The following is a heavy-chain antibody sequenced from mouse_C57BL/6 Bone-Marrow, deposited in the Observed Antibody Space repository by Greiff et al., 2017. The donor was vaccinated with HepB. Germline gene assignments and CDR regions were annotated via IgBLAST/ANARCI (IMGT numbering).Heavy chain of an antibody. D-gene: IGHD1-1*01. Sequence: QVQLQQSGPELVKPGASVKLSCKASGYTFTDYYINWVKQRPGQGLEWIGWIYPGSGNTKYNEKFKGKATLTVDKSSSTAYMQLSSLTSEDSAVYFGAALITTVVADYYAMDYWGQGTSVTVSS. V-gene: IGHV1-84*01. CDR1: GYTFTDYY. J-gene: IGHJ4*01. CDR2: IYPGSGNT. CDR3: AALITTVVADYYAMDY.